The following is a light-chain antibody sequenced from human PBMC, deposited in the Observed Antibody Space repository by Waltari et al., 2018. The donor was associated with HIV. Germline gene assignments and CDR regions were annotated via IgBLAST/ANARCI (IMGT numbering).Light chain of an antibody. Sequence: QSALTQPPSASGSPGQSVPLSCTGTNSDIGPYDYVSWYQQHPGKAPKLVISEVTKRPSGVSDRFSGSKSGNTAFLTVSGLQAEDEADYYCSSFANRDGFYVLFGGGTRLTVL. CDR2: EVT. CDR1: NSDIGPYDY. V-gene: IGLV2-8*01. CDR3: SSFANRDGFYVL. J-gene: IGLJ2*01.